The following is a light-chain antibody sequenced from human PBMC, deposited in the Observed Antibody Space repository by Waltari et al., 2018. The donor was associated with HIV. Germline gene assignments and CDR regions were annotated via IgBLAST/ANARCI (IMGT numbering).Light chain of an antibody. Sequence: DIVMTQSPDSLVVSLGERATINCKSSQSVSYTSNNKNYLAWYQQKPGQPPKLLIYWASTRESGVPDRFSGSGSGTDFTLTITSLQAEDVAVYYCQQYYTTPLTFGGGTKVEIK. CDR3: QQYYTTPLT. CDR1: QSVSYTSNNKNY. CDR2: WAS. J-gene: IGKJ4*01. V-gene: IGKV4-1*01.